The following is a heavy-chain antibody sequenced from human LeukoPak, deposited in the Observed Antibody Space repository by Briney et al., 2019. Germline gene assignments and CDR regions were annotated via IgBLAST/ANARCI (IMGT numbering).Heavy chain of an antibody. Sequence: PSETLSLACAVYGGSFSGYYWSWIRQPPGKGLEWIGEINHSGSTNYNPSLKSRVTISVDTSKNQFSLKLSSVTAADTAVYYCARGRVAATSSASDYWGQGTLVTLSS. CDR3: ARGRVAATSSASDY. D-gene: IGHD2-15*01. CDR2: INHSGST. J-gene: IGHJ4*02. V-gene: IGHV4-34*01. CDR1: GGSFSGYY.